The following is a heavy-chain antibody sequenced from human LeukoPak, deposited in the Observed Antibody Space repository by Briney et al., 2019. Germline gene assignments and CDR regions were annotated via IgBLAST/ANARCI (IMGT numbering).Heavy chain of an antibody. CDR3: ARKPYCSSTSCYGVYWFDP. V-gene: IGHV5-51*01. J-gene: IGHJ5*02. D-gene: IGHD2-2*01. CDR2: IYPGDSDT. CDR1: GYSFTSYW. Sequence: GESLKISCKGSGYSFTSYWIGWVRQMPGKGLEWMGIIYPGDSDTRYSPSFQGQGTIPADKSISTAYLQWSSLRASDTAMYYCARKPYCSSTSCYGVYWFDPWGQGTLVAVSS.